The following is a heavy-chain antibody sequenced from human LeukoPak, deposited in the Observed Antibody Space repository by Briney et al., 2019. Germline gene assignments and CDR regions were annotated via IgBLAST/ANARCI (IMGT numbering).Heavy chain of an antibody. CDR1: GFTFSSYG. Sequence: GGSLRLSCAASGFTFSSYGMHWVRQAPGKGLEWVAVISYDGSNKYYADSVKGRFTISRDNSKNTLYLQMNSLRAEDTAVYYCARGLRTTVVTPPGYWGQGTLVTVSS. CDR3: ARGLRTTVVTPPGY. J-gene: IGHJ4*02. V-gene: IGHV3-30*03. D-gene: IGHD4-23*01. CDR2: ISYDGSNK.